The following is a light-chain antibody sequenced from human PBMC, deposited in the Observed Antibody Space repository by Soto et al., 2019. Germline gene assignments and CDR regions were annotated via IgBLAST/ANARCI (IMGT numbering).Light chain of an antibody. CDR3: QQAYSFPMA. CDR2: GVS. J-gene: IGKJ5*01. CDR1: QRLSASD. Sequence: ATATLSLSLWNTATLSSMASQRLSASDIAWYQQKPGQAPKFLIYGVSSRATGIPDRFSVCGSGRDFTLSICRLDPEDVAPYHSQQAYSFPMAVGQGTRLEIK. V-gene: IGKV3-20*01.